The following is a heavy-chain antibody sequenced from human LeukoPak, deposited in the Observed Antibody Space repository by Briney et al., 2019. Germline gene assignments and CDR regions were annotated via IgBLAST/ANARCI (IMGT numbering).Heavy chain of an antibody. Sequence: SETLSLTCAVYGGSFSGYYWSWIRQPPGKGLEWIGEINHSGSTNYNPSLKSRVAISVDTSKNQFSLKLSSVTAADTAVYYCARGPIVVVPAAGGYYFDYRGQGTLVTVSS. V-gene: IGHV4-34*01. J-gene: IGHJ4*02. D-gene: IGHD2-2*01. CDR3: ARGPIVVVPAAGGYYFDY. CDR2: INHSGST. CDR1: GGSFSGYY.